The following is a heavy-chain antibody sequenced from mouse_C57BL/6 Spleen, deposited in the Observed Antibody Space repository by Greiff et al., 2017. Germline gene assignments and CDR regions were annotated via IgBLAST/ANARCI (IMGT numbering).Heavy chain of an antibody. D-gene: IGHD1-1*01. V-gene: IGHV1-76*01. CDR3: ARGDYGSDAMDY. CDR2: IYPGSGNT. J-gene: IGHJ4*01. Sequence: VQRVESGAELVRPGASVKLSCKASGYTFTDYYINWVKQRPGQGLEWIARIYPGSGNTYYNEKFKGKATLTAEKSSSTAYMQLSSLTSEDSAVYFCARGDYGSDAMDYWGQGTSVTVSS. CDR1: GYTFTDYY.